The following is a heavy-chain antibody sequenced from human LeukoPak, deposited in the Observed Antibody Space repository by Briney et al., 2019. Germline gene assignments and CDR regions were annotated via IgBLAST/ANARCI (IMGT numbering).Heavy chain of an antibody. J-gene: IGHJ4*02. V-gene: IGHV3-30*18. CDR1: GFTFSSYG. CDR2: ISHDGSDS. D-gene: IGHD3-10*01. Sequence: PGRSLRVSCAASGFTFSSYGMHWVRQASGKGLEWVAVISHDGSDSHYADSVKGRFTISRDNSKNTVYLQMSSLRPEDTAVYFCAKELYFGSGSYPDYWGQGTLVRVSS. CDR3: AKELYFGSGSYPDY.